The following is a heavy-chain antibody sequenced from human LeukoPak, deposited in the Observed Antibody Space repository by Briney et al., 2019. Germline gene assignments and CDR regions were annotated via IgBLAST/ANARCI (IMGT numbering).Heavy chain of an antibody. CDR2: IYYSGST. D-gene: IGHD5-12*01. J-gene: IGHJ4*02. CDR3: ARVGGGSGYDNFDY. V-gene: IGHV4-59*01. CDR1: NGSISSYY. Sequence: SETLSLTCTVSNGSISSYYWSWIRQPPGKGLEWIGDIYYSGSTNHNPSLKSRVTTSVDMYKNQFSLKLSSVTAADTAVYYCARVGGGSGYDNFDYWGQGTLVTVSS.